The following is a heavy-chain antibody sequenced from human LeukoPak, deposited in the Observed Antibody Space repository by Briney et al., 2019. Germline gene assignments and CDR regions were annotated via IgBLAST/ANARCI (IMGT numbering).Heavy chain of an antibody. Sequence: GGSLRLSRAASGFTFSSYAMSWVRQAPGKGLEWVSTLSGSGDSTYYADSVKGRFTVSRDNSKNTLYLQMNSLRAEDTAVYYCAKRDRGSLDYWGQGTLVTVSS. J-gene: IGHJ4*02. CDR2: LSGSGDST. CDR1: GFTFSSYA. D-gene: IGHD3-16*01. V-gene: IGHV3-23*01. CDR3: AKRDRGSLDY.